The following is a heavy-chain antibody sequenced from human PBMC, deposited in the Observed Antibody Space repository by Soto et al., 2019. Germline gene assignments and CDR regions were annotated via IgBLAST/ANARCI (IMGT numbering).Heavy chain of an antibody. D-gene: IGHD4-17*01. CDR1: GFNFSSYG. V-gene: IGHV3-30*18. J-gene: IGHJ4*02. CDR2: ISYDGSNK. Sequence: PGGSMRLSCAASGFNFSSYGMHWVRQATGKGLEWVAVISYDGSNKYYADSVKGRFTISRDNSKNTLYLQMNSLRAEDTAVYYCAKGMSGDYGPQELDYWGQGTLVTVSS. CDR3: AKGMSGDYGPQELDY.